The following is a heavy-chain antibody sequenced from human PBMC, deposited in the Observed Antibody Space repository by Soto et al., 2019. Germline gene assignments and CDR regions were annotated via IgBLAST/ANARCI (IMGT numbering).Heavy chain of an antibody. J-gene: IGHJ6*02. Sequence: PGGSLRLSCAASGFTFSSYSMNWVRQSPGKGLEWVSSISSSSSYIYYADSVKGRFTISRDNAKNSLYLQMNSLRAEDTAVYYCARDVSDGIPYYYYYYGMDVWGQGTTVTVSS. V-gene: IGHV3-21*01. CDR3: ARDVSDGIPYYYYYYGMDV. CDR1: GFTFSSYS. D-gene: IGHD1-1*01. CDR2: ISSSSSYI.